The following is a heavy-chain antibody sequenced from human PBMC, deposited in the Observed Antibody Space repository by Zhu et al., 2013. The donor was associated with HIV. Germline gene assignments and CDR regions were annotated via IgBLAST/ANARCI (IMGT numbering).Heavy chain of an antibody. V-gene: IGHV1-69*01. Sequence: QLQLVQSGAEVKRPGSSVKVSCKSSGSTFSSYAFSWVRQAPGQGLEWMGDVVPVLGTDNYSPRFRGRVTITADETTRTAYMDLSGLTSDDTAVYYCARGKPNLGDFSLYRFYFDSWGQGTLVTVSS. CDR2: VVPVLGTD. CDR1: GSTFSSYA. CDR3: ARGKPNLGDFSLYRFYFDS. J-gene: IGHJ4*02. D-gene: IGHD3-16*02.